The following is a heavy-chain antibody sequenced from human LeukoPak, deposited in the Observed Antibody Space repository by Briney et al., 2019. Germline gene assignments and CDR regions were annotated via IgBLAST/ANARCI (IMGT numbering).Heavy chain of an antibody. J-gene: IGHJ4*02. Sequence: GGSLRLSCAASGFTFSSYWMGWVRQAPGKGLEWVATIKQDGSEKDFVDSVKGRFTISRDNAKNSLYLQMNSLRAEDTAVYYCARSPGYSREIDYWGQGTLVTVSS. D-gene: IGHD6-13*01. CDR3: ARSPGYSREIDY. V-gene: IGHV3-7*01. CDR2: IKQDGSEK. CDR1: GFTFSSYW.